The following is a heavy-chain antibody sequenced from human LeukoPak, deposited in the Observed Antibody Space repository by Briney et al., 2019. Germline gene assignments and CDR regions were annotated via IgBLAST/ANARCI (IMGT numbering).Heavy chain of an antibody. V-gene: IGHV3-13*01. Sequence: GGSLRLSCAASGFTFRTYDMHWVRHGKGEGLEWVSAIGTAGDTYYAGSVKGRFTIPRENAKNSLFLQMNSLTAGDTAVYYCTTGRRDGYNSAFDFWGQGTMVTVSS. CDR1: GFTFRTYD. CDR3: TTGRRDGYNSAFDF. CDR2: IGTAGDT. J-gene: IGHJ3*01. D-gene: IGHD5-24*01.